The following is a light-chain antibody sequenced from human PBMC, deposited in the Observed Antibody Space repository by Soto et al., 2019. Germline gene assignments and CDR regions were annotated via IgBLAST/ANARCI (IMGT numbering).Light chain of an antibody. Sequence: DIQMPQSPSTLSAASADIVTLSCRASQSISYWLAWYQQKPGKAPKLLIYKASSLERGVPSRFSGSGSGTEFTLTISSLQPDDFATYYCQQYNSYSTFGQGTKVDI. CDR1: QSISYW. CDR2: KAS. V-gene: IGKV1-5*03. CDR3: QQYNSYST. J-gene: IGKJ1*01.